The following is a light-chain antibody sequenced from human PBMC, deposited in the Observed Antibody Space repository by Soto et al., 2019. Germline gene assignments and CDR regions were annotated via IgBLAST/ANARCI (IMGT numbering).Light chain of an antibody. CDR3: QQYGTAPYA. V-gene: IGKV3-20*01. J-gene: IGKJ2*01. CDR1: QSVSSNY. Sequence: IVLTQSPGTLSLSPGEGATLSCRASQSVSSNYLAWYQQRPGQTPRLLIYGASNRATGIPDRFSGSGSVTDFTLTISRLEPQDLAVYYCQQYGTAPYAFGQGTRLEI. CDR2: GAS.